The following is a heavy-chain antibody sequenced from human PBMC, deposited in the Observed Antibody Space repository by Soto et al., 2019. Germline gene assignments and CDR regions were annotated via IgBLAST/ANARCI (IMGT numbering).Heavy chain of an antibody. CDR3: ATLLGDYVSY. CDR1: GDSISSSNYY. J-gene: IGHJ4*02. CDR2: IHYSGRT. D-gene: IGHD2-21*01. Sequence: QLQLQESGPGLVKPSETLSLTCTVSGDSISSSNYYWGWIHQPPGKGLEWIGNIHYSGRTYYNPSLKSRVTISVDTSKNQFSLKLSSVTAADTAVYYCATLLGDYVSYWGQGTLVTVSP. V-gene: IGHV4-39*01.